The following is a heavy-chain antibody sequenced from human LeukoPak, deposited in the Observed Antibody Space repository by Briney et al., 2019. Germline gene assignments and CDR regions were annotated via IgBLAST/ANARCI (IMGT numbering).Heavy chain of an antibody. V-gene: IGHV4-34*01. J-gene: IGHJ3*02. Sequence: SETLSLTCAVYGGSFSGYYWSWIRQTPGKGLEWIGEINHSGSTNYNPSLKSRVTISVDTSKNQFSLKLSSVTAADTAVYYCARGVAPSKAFDIWGQGTLVTVSS. CDR2: INHSGST. CDR1: GGSFSGYY. D-gene: IGHD5-12*01. CDR3: ARGVAPSKAFDI.